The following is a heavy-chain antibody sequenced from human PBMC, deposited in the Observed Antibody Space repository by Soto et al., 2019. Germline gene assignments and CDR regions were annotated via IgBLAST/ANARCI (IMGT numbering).Heavy chain of an antibody. Sequence: QVQLVESGGGVVQPGRSLRLSCAASGFTFSSYAMHWVRQAPGKGLEWVAVISYDGSNKYYADSVKGRFTISRDNSKNTLYLQMNSLRAEDTAVYYCASGAWIQRWFGPFDYWGQGTLVTVSS. D-gene: IGHD5-18*01. V-gene: IGHV3-30-3*01. CDR3: ASGAWIQRWFGPFDY. J-gene: IGHJ4*02. CDR1: GFTFSSYA. CDR2: ISYDGSNK.